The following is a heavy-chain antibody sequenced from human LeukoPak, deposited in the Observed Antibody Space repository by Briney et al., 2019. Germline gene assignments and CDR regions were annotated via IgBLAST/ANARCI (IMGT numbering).Heavy chain of an antibody. CDR2: IIPIFGTA. J-gene: IGHJ3*02. V-gene: IGHV1-69*05. CDR1: GGTFSSYA. D-gene: IGHD4-23*01. CDR3: ARDMGNSNAFDI. Sequence: GASVKVSCKASGGTFSSYAISWVRQAPGQGLEWMGGIIPIFGTANYAQKFQGRVTITTDESTSTAHMELSSLRSEDTAVYYCARDMGNSNAFDIWGQGTMVTVSS.